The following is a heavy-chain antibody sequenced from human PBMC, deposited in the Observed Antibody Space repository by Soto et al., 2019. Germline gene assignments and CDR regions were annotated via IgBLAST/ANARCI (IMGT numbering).Heavy chain of an antibody. D-gene: IGHD3-10*01. CDR3: AAPRDEYGSGVSWFTYGMDI. Sequence: QTGGSLRLSCLASGFTFSDFAMTWVRHVPGRGLEWVASLDVAGGSTYYAESVRGRFSISRDNSQNTLFFQMMRLTVDDTAIYYCAAPRDEYGSGVSWFTYGMDIWGQGTTVTVSS. CDR2: LDVAGGST. J-gene: IGHJ6*02. V-gene: IGHV3-23*01. CDR1: GFTFSDFA.